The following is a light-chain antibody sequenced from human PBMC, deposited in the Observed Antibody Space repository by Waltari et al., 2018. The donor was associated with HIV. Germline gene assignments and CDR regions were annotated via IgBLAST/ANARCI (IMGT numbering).Light chain of an antibody. J-gene: IGLJ3*02. Sequence: QSALTQPASESGSPGQSITIPCTGTRRHVGGYNHISRYQHNPGKAPNLMIYEVTKRPSGVSHRLSGSKSGNTASLTISGLQPEDEADYYCCSFAGSFTWVFGGGTKLTVL. CDR1: RRHVGGYNH. CDR3: CSFAGSFTWV. CDR2: EVT. V-gene: IGLV2-23*02.